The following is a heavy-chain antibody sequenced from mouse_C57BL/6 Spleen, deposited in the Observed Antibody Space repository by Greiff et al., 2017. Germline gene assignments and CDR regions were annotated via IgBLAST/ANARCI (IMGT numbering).Heavy chain of an antibody. D-gene: IGHD1-1*01. CDR2: ISSGSSTI. J-gene: IGHJ4*01. Sequence: DVQLVESGGGLVKPGGSLKLSCAASGFTFSDYGMHWVRQAPEKGLEWVAYISSGSSTIYYAGTVKGRFTISRDNAKNTLFLQMTSLRSEDTAMYYCARYYGSNAMDYWCQGTSVTVSS. V-gene: IGHV5-17*01. CDR3: ARYYGSNAMDY. CDR1: GFTFSDYG.